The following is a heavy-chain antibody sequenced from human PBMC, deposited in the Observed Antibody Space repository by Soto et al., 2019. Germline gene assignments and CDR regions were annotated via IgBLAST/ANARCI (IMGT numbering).Heavy chain of an antibody. V-gene: IGHV4-34*01. CDR3: ARVRRVGSSSPAYYYGMDV. Sequence: QVQLQQWGAGLLKPSETLSLTCAVYGGSFSGYYWSWIRQPPGKGLEWIGEINHSGSTNYNPSLKSPVTISVDTSKNQFSLKLSSVTAADTAVYYCARVRRVGSSSPAYYYGMDVWGQGTTVTVSS. CDR1: GGSFSGYY. D-gene: IGHD6-6*01. CDR2: INHSGST. J-gene: IGHJ6*02.